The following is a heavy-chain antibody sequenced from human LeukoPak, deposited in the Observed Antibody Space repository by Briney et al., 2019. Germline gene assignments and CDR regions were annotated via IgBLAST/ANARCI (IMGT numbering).Heavy chain of an antibody. Sequence: PSQTLSLTCTVSGGSISSGSYYWSWIRQPPGKGLEWIGYIYYSGSTNYNPSLKSRVTISVDTSKNQFSLKLSSVTAADTAVYYCAREPRDGYNPGSAFDIWGQGTMVTVSS. D-gene: IGHD5-24*01. V-gene: IGHV4-61*01. CDR1: GGSISSGSYY. CDR2: IYYSGST. J-gene: IGHJ3*02. CDR3: AREPRDGYNPGSAFDI.